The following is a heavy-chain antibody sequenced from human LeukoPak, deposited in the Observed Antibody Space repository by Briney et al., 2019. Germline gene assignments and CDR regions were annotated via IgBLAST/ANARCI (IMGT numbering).Heavy chain of an antibody. V-gene: IGHV4-4*07. CDR3: ARIYSRGWSLDY. CDR2: MYTSGST. CDR1: GGSISSYY. D-gene: IGHD6-19*01. J-gene: IGHJ4*02. Sequence: SETLSLTCTVSGGSISSYYWTWIRQSAGKGLEWIGRMYTSGSTKYSPSFESRVTMSGDASKDQFSLRLNSVTAADTAIYYCARIYSRGWSLDYWGPGTLVTVSS.